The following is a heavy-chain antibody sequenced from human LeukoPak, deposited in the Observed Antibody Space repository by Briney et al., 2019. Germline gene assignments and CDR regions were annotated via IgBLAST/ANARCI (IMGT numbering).Heavy chain of an antibody. CDR1: GFTFSSYS. V-gene: IGHV3-21*01. J-gene: IGHJ4*02. CDR2: ISSSSSYI. D-gene: IGHD6-13*01. Sequence: PGGSLRLSCAASGFTFSSYSMNWVRQAPGKGLEWVSSISSSSSYIYYADSVKGRFTISRDNAKNSLYLQMNSLRAEDTAVYYCAREVSSSWYERRYYFDYWGQGTLVTVSS. CDR3: AREVSSSWYERRYYFDY.